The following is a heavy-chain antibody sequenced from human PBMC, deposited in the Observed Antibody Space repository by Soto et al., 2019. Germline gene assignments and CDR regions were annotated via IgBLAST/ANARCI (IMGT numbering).Heavy chain of an antibody. CDR2: ISAYNGNT. Sequence: ASVKVSCKASGYTFTSYGISWVRQAPGQGLEWMRWISAYNGNTNYAQKLQGRVTMTTDTSTSTAYMELSSLRSDDTAVYYCAASHIRAGAFDIWGQGTMVTVSS. D-gene: IGHD6-13*01. V-gene: IGHV1-18*01. CDR3: AASHIRAGAFDI. J-gene: IGHJ3*02. CDR1: GYTFTSYG.